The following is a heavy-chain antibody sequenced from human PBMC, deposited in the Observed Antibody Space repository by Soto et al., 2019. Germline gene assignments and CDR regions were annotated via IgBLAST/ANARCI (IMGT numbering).Heavy chain of an antibody. CDR3: IKDRVPGTPRAQNYFDY. V-gene: IGHV3-9*01. D-gene: IGHD6-19*01. J-gene: IGHJ4*02. CDR2: ISWNSGSV. Sequence: TGGSLRLSCPASGFSFDHHGMHWVPQVPAKGLEWVSGISWNSGSVGYADSVKVVFTISRDNAKNSLYLQMNSLRAEDTALYYCIKDRVPGTPRAQNYFDYWGQGTLVTVSS. CDR1: GFSFDHHG.